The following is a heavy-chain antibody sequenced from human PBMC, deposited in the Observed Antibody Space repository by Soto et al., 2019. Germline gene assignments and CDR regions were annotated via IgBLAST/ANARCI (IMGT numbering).Heavy chain of an antibody. CDR2: LSYDGHNE. V-gene: IGHV3-30*18. D-gene: IGHD3-10*01. CDR1: GVAFSTYG. Sequence: QVQLVESGGAVVQPGTSLRLSGAASGVAFSTYGVHWVRQAPGTGLEWVAILSYDGHNEYYTDSVKGRFTISRDTSRNTLYLQMDRLRADDTAMYYCAKDRGFGEYLFDSWGQGTLVTVSS. J-gene: IGHJ4*02. CDR3: AKDRGFGEYLFDS.